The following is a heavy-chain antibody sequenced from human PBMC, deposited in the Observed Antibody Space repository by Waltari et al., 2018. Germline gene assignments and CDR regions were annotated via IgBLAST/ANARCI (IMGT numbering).Heavy chain of an antibody. V-gene: IGHV1-3*01. D-gene: IGHD3-10*01. CDR1: GYTCSDYT. CDR3: ARDRYYGSGTYNHFDY. J-gene: IGHJ4*02. Sequence: QVQLVQSGAEVTKPGASARISCKASGYTCSDYTIHWVRQATGQRLEWMGRIIAGNGNTEYSQKFQGRVTITSDTSASTAYMDVYSLRSEDTALYYCARDRYYGSGTYNHFDYWGQGTLLTVSS. CDR2: IIAGNGNT.